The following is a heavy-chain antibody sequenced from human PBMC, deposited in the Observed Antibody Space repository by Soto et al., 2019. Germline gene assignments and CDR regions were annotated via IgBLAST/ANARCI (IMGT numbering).Heavy chain of an antibody. D-gene: IGHD6-19*01. J-gene: IGHJ4*02. V-gene: IGHV3-23*01. CDR2: IIGSGAGT. CDR1: GGSISSKT. Sequence: TSETLSLTCIVSGGSISSKTHYWGWIRQPPGKGLERVFAIIGSGAGTYFADSVKGRFTISRDNSKNTLYLQMNSLRAEDTAAYYCAKESLTVAGSHFGYWGQGILVTVSS. CDR3: AKESLTVAGSHFGY.